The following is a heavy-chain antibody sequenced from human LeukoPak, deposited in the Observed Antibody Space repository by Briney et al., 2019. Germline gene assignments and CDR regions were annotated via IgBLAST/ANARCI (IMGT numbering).Heavy chain of an antibody. D-gene: IGHD1-26*01. J-gene: IGHJ4*02. CDR3: AKGGKWDVTPFDY. V-gene: IGHV3-23*01. Sequence: PGGSLRLSSAASGFTFSSYSMNWVRQAPGKGLEWVSTISGGGGSTYYADSVKGRFTISRDNSKNTLYLQVNSLRAEDTAVYYCAKGGKWDVTPFDYWGQGTLVTVSS. CDR2: ISGGGGST. CDR1: GFTFSSYS.